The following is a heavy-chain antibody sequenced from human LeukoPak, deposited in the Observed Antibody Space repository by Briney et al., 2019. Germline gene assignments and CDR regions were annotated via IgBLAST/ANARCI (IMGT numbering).Heavy chain of an antibody. CDR3: AKDTWCSSSSCWFDP. Sequence: GRSLRLSCAASGFTFTTYGMSWVRQAPGKGLQWVSGISGSGVSTYYADSVKGRFTTSRDNSKNTLYLQMNSLRAEDTAVYYCAKDTWCSSSSCWFDPWGQGTLVTVSS. D-gene: IGHD6-6*01. J-gene: IGHJ5*02. CDR1: GFTFTTYG. V-gene: IGHV3-23*01. CDR2: ISGSGVST.